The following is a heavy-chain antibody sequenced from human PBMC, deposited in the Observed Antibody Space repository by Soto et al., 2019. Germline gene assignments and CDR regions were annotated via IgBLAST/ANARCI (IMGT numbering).Heavy chain of an antibody. CDR2: IYPGDSDT. D-gene: IGHD1-26*01. J-gene: IGHJ6*02. V-gene: IGHV5-51*01. CDR1: GYSFTSYW. Sequence: GESLKISCKGSGYSFTSYWIGWVRQMPGKGLEWMGIIYPGDSDTRYSPSFQGQVTISADKSISTAYLQWSSLKASDTAMYYCARFSPPLGGYYGKDVWGQGTTVTVSS. CDR3: ARFSPPLGGYYGKDV.